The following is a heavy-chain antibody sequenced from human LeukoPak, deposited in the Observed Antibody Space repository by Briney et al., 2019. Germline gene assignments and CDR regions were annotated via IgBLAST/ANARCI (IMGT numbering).Heavy chain of an antibody. V-gene: IGHV3-23*01. CDR3: AKVFWGYDSPYYYYMDV. D-gene: IGHD5-12*01. CDR2: ISGSGGST. CDR1: GFTFSSYA. Sequence: GGSLRLSCAASGFTFSSYAMSWVRQAPGKGLEWVSAISGSGGSTYYADSVKGRFTISRDNSKNTLYLQMNSLRAEDTAVYYCAKVFWGYDSPYYYYMDVWGKGTTVTVSS. J-gene: IGHJ6*03.